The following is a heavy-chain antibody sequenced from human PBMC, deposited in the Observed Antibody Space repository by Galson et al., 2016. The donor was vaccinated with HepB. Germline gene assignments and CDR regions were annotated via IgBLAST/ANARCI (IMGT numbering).Heavy chain of an antibody. Sequence: SLRLSCAASGFTFSSYSMNWVRQAPGKGLEWVSSISSSSYIYYADSVQGRFTISRDNAKNSLYLQVNSLRAGDTAVYYCAAWLLSGSYFLGAFDIWGQGTMVTVSS. V-gene: IGHV3-21*01. D-gene: IGHD1-26*01. J-gene: IGHJ3*02. CDR2: ISSSSYI. CDR1: GFTFSSYS. CDR3: AAWLLSGSYFLGAFDI.